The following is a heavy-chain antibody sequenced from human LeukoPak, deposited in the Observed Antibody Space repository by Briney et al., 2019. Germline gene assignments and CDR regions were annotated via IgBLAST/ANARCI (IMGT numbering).Heavy chain of an antibody. CDR2: INPNSGGT. D-gene: IGHD6-25*01. J-gene: IGHJ6*03. Sequence: ASVKVSCKSSGYTFTGYYIHWARQAPGQGLEWMGWINPNSGGTNYAQKFQGRVTMTRDTSISTAYMELSRLRSDDTAVYYCARDAARQPYDYYYMDVWGKGTTVTVSS. CDR1: GYTFTGYY. CDR3: ARDAARQPYDYYYMDV. V-gene: IGHV1-2*02.